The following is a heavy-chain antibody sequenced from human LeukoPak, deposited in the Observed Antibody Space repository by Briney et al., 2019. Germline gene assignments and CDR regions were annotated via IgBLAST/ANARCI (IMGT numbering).Heavy chain of an antibody. CDR1: GFSFSTYA. CDR3: AKERDAKGYFDY. Sequence: GGSLRLSCAASGFSFSTYAMSWVRQAPGQGLEWVSAISGSGKTYYPDSVKGRFTISRDNSKNTLFLLMNSLRAEDTAVYYCAKERDAKGYFDYWGQGTLVTVPS. CDR2: ISGSGKT. J-gene: IGHJ4*02. V-gene: IGHV3-23*01.